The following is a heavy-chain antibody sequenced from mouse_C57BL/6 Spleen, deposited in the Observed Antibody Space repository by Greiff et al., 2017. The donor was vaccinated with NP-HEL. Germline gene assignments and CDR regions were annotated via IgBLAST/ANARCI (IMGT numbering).Heavy chain of an antibody. D-gene: IGHD4-1*01. J-gene: IGHJ1*03. CDR3: ASLTGTRYFDV. CDR2: ISSGGSYT. Sequence: EVQLVESGGDLVKPGGSLKLSCAASGFTFSSYGMSWVRQTPDKRLEWVATISSGGSYTYYPDSVKGRFTISRDNAKNTLYLQMSSLKSEDTAMYYCASLTGTRYFDVWGTGTTVTVSS. CDR1: GFTFSSYG. V-gene: IGHV5-6*01.